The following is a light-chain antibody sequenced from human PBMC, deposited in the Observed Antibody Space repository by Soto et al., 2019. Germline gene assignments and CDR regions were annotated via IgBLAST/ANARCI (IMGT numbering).Light chain of an antibody. CDR3: MQPLQPPR. J-gene: IGKJ1*01. CDR1: QSLLHSNGYNY. Sequence: DIVMTQSPLSLPVTPGEPASISCRSSQSLLHSNGYNYLDWYLQKPGQSPQLLIYLGSNRASGVPDRFGGSGSGKDFTLKISRVEAEDVGVYYCMQPLQPPRFGQGTKVEIK. V-gene: IGKV2-28*01. CDR2: LGS.